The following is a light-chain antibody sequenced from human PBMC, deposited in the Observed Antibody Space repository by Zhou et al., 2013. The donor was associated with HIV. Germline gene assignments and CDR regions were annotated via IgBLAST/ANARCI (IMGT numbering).Light chain of an antibody. Sequence: DIQLTQAPSFLPASVGGRVTMTCRASEDISTYVAWYQQRAGRPPTLLICAASTLQTGVPSRFRGTGSGTDFTLTINDVQPEDFATYFCQQVKSSRFTFGQGTTLVVK. V-gene: IGKV1-9*01. CDR3: QQVKSSRFT. J-gene: IGKJ2*01. CDR2: AAS. CDR1: EDISTY.